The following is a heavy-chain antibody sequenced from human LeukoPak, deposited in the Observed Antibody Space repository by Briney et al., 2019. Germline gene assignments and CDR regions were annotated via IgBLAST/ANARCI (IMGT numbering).Heavy chain of an antibody. CDR3: ARHESAVAGIFDY. J-gene: IGHJ4*02. V-gene: IGHV4-39*01. CDR2: IYYSGST. Sequence: SETLSLTCTVSGGSISSSSYYWGWIRQPPGKGLEWIGSIYYSGSTYYNPSLKSRVTISVDTSKNQFSLKPSSVTAADTAVYYCARHESAVAGIFDYWGQGTLVTVSS. D-gene: IGHD6-19*01. CDR1: GGSISSSSYY.